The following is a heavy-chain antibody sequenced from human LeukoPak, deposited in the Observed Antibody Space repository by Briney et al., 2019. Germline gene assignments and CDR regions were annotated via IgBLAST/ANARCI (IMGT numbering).Heavy chain of an antibody. CDR1: GGSISSGGYS. CDR2: IYLSGST. Sequence: SETLSLTCAVSGGSISSGGYSWSWIRQPPGKGLEWIGYIYLSGSTYYNPSLKSRVTISVDRSKNQFSLKLSSVTAADTAVYYCARGGLDYGDYVPYFDYWGQGTLVTVSS. CDR3: ARGGLDYGDYVPYFDY. D-gene: IGHD4-17*01. J-gene: IGHJ4*02. V-gene: IGHV4-30-2*01.